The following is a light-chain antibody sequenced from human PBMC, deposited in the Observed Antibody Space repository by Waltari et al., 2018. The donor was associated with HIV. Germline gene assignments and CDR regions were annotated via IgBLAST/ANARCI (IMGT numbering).Light chain of an antibody. CDR2: EVT. J-gene: IGLJ3*02. CDR1: SSDIGGYNY. CDR3: ASYGGTNDLV. Sequence: QSALTQPPSASGSPGQSVAISCTGTSSDIGGYNYVSWYQQHPGKAPKLMIFEVTKRPAGVPDRFSGSKSGNTASRTVSGLQAEDEADYYCASYGGTNDLVFGGGTKLTVL. V-gene: IGLV2-8*01.